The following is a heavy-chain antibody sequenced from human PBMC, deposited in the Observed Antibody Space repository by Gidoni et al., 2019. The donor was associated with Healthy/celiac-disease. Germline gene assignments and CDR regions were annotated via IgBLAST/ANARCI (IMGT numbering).Heavy chain of an antibody. D-gene: IGHD3-10*01. CDR3: ATTPWRSGSYYTREDFDY. CDR2: IIPIFGTA. CDR1: GGTFSSYA. J-gene: IGHJ4*02. Sequence: QVQLVQSGAEVKKPGSSVKVSCKASGGTFSSYAISWVRQAPGQGLEWMGGIIPIFGTANYAQKFQGRVTITADESTSTAYMELSSLRSEDTAVYYCATTPWRSGSYYTREDFDYWGQGTLVTVSS. V-gene: IGHV1-69*01.